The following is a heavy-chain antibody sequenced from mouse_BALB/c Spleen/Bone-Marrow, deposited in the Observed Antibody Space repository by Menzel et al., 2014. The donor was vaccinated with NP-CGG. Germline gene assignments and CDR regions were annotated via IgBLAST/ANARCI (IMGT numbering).Heavy chain of an antibody. CDR2: TNPSNGRT. CDR1: GFTFTSYW. J-gene: IGHJ4*01. V-gene: IGHV1S81*02. CDR3: ARDGNYRYAMDY. Sequence: QVQLQQSGAELVKPGASVKLSCMASGFTFTSYWIHWVKQRPGQGPEWIGETNPSNGRTNYNEKFKSKATLTEDKSSSTAYMQLSSLTSEDSAVYYCARDGNYRYAMDYWCQGTSVTVSS. D-gene: IGHD2-1*01.